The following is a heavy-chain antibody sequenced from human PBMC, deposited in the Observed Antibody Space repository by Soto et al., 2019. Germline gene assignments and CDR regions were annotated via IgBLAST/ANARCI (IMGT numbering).Heavy chain of an antibody. CDR2: IYYSGST. V-gene: IGHV4-31*03. J-gene: IGHJ4*02. Sequence: QVQLQESGPGLVKPSQTLSLTCTVSGGSISSGGYYWSWIRQHPGKGLEWIGYIYYSGSTYYNPSLKSRVTTSVDTSKNQFSLKLSSVTAADTAVYYCARDSRARVYFDYWGQGTLVTVSS. CDR3: ARDSRARVYFDY. CDR1: GGSISSGGYY. D-gene: IGHD2-2*01.